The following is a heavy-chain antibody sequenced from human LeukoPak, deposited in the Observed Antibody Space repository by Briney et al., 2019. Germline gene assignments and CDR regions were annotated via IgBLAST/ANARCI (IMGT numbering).Heavy chain of an antibody. CDR1: GGSFSGYY. J-gene: IGHJ5*02. D-gene: IGHD3-22*01. Sequence: KPSETLSLTCAVYGGSFSGYYWSWVRQPPGKGLEWVGEINHSGSTKYNPSLKSRVTISVEKTKNQFSLKLSSVTPADTAVYYCAVDAGPYYYDSIGAPWGQGTLVTVSS. CDR2: INHSGST. V-gene: IGHV4-34*01. CDR3: AVDAGPYYYDSIGAP.